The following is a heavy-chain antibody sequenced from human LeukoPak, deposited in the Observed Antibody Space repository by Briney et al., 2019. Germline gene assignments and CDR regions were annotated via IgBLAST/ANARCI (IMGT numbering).Heavy chain of an antibody. V-gene: IGHV4-61*09. CDR1: GGSISSGSYY. J-gene: IGHJ4*02. D-gene: IGHD6-19*01. CDR3: ARAGGSVGWYGTIDS. CDR2: LYTSGTT. Sequence: SQTLSLTCTVSGGSISSGSYYWTWIRQPAGKGLEWIGHLYTSGTTSYNLSLQSRVTISADTSKHQFSLRLTSVTAADTAVYYCARAGGSVGWYGTIDSWGQGTLVTVSS.